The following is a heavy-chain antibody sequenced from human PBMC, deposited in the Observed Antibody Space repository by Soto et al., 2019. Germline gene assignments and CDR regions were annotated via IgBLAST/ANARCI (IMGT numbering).Heavy chain of an antibody. V-gene: IGHV3-7*01. Sequence: PGGSLRLSCAASGFTLSCYWMTWVRQAPGKGMEWVANIKQDGSEKYYVDSVEGRFTISRDNAKNSLYLQMNSLRVEESAVYPCARGHKGAAATTLLALDIWGQGTMVTVSS. D-gene: IGHD2-15*01. CDR1: GFTLSCYW. CDR2: IKQDGSEK. CDR3: ARGHKGAAATTLLALDI. J-gene: IGHJ3*02.